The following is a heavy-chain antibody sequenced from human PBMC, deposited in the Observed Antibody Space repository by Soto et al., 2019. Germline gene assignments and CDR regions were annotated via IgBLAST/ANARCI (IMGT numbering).Heavy chain of an antibody. D-gene: IGHD3-10*01. J-gene: IGHJ4*02. CDR2: ISAYNGNT. CDR1: DYTFTSYG. CDR3: ARDRDPNYYGSGTYYKVFDY. Sequence: ASVKVSCKASDYTFTSYGISWVRQAPGQGLEWMGWISAYNGNTNNAQKFQGRVTMTTDTSTSTAYMELRSLRSDDTAVYYCARDRDPNYYGSGTYYKVFDYWGQGTLVTVSS. V-gene: IGHV1-18*04.